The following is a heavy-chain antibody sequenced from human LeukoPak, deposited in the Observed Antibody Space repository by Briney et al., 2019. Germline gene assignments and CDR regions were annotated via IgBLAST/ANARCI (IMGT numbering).Heavy chain of an antibody. CDR2: INHIGST. J-gene: IGHJ4*02. CDR1: GGSFSGYY. Sequence: SETLSLTCAVYGGSFSGYYWSWIRQPPGKGLEWIGEINHIGSTNYNPSLKSRVTISVDTSKNQFSLKLSSVTAADPAVYNCARDPNLGYSYGQYFDYWGEGTLVTVSS. CDR3: ARDPNLGYSYGQYFDY. V-gene: IGHV4-34*01. D-gene: IGHD5-18*01.